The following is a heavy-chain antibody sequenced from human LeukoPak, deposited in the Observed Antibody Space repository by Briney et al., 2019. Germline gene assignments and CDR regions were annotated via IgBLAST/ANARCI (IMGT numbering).Heavy chain of an antibody. CDR3: ARAGLVYYYDTSGYFSDAFDI. V-gene: IGHV3-20*04. D-gene: IGHD3-22*01. CDR1: GFTFSSYS. J-gene: IGHJ3*02. Sequence: PGGSLRLSCAASGFTFSSYSMSWVRQAPGKGLEWVAGINWNGGNTGYADSLKGRITISRDNAKNSLYLQVNSLRAEDTAFYYCARAGLVYYYDTSGYFSDAFDIWGQGTMVTVSS. CDR2: INWNGGNT.